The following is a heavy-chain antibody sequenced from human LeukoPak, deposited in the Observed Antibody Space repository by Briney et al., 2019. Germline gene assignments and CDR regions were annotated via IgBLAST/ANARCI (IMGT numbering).Heavy chain of an antibody. J-gene: IGHJ5*02. CDR1: GYTFTSFG. Sequence: ASVKVSCKPSGYTFTSFGISWVRQAPGQGLEWMGWINAYNGNTNYAQQIQGRVTITTDTSTSTAHMELNSLRSDDTALYYCARDPRIVGSTPDWFDPWGQGTLVTVSS. D-gene: IGHD1-26*01. CDR3: ARDPRIVGSTPDWFDP. CDR2: INAYNGNT. V-gene: IGHV1-18*01.